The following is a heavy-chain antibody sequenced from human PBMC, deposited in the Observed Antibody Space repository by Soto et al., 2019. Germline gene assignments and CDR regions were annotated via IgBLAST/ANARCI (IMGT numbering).Heavy chain of an antibody. J-gene: IGHJ6*03. V-gene: IGHV3-21*01. Sequence: EVQLVESGGGLVKPGGSLRLSCAASGFTFSSYSMNWVRQAPGKGLEWVSSISSSSSYIYYADSVKGRFTISRDNAKNSLYLRMNGLRSEYTAVNYCARADGGENKCSKKYYYYYMDFWGKGTTVTVSS. D-gene: IGHD3-10*02. CDR1: GFTFSSYS. CDR2: ISSSSSYI. CDR3: ARADGGENKCSKKYYYYYMDF.